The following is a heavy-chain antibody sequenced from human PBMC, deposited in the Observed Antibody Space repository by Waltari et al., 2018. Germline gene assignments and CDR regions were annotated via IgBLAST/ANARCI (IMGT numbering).Heavy chain of an antibody. D-gene: IGHD3-10*01. CDR1: GGSFSGYY. J-gene: IGHJ4*02. Sequence: QVQLQQWGAGLLKPSETLSLTCAVYGGSFSGYYWSWIRQPPGKGLEWIGEINHSGSNNSNPSLKSRVTISVDTSKNQFSLKLSSVTAADTAVYYCARGHNSGSYLPYFDYWGQGTLVTVSS. CDR3: ARGHNSGSYLPYFDY. V-gene: IGHV4-34*01. CDR2: INHSGSN.